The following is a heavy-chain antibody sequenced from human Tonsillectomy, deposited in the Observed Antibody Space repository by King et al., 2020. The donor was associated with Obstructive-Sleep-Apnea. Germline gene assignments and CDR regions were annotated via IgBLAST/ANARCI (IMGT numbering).Heavy chain of an antibody. CDR3: AGADSSGYYYGY. Sequence: QVQLVQSGAEVKKPGSSVKVSCKASGGTFSSYAISWVRQAPGQGLEWMGGIIPIFGTANYAQKFQGRVTITADESTRTAYMELRSLRSEDTAVYYFAGADSSGYYYGYWGQGTRVTVSS. CDR2: IIPIFGTA. CDR1: GGTFSSYA. V-gene: IGHV1-69*01. J-gene: IGHJ4*02. D-gene: IGHD3-22*01.